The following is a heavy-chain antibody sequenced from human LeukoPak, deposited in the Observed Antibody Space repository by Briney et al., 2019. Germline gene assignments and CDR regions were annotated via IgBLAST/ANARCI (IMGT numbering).Heavy chain of an antibody. Sequence: ASVKVSCKASGGTFSSYAISWVRQPPGQGLEWMGGIIPLFGTANYAQTFQGRVTMTTDESTSTAYMELSSLISEDTAVYYCARGTIVYYYMDVWGKGTTVTVS. V-gene: IGHV1-69*05. CDR3: ARGTIVYYYMDV. CDR1: GGTFSSYA. D-gene: IGHD3-16*02. J-gene: IGHJ6*03. CDR2: IIPLFGTA.